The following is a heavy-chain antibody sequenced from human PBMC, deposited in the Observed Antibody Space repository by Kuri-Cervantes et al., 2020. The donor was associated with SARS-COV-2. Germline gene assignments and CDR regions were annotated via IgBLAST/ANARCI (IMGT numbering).Heavy chain of an antibody. Sequence: SETLSLTCAVSGDSFSSSTWWSWVRQPPGKGLQWIGEIYHSGSTNYNPSLKSRVTISIDKSKNQFSLKLTSVTAADTAVYFCARDWHGMISFGGAIDPNRYYDYGTDVWGQGTTVTVSS. D-gene: IGHD3-16*02. CDR3: ARDWHGMISFGGAIDPNRYYDYGTDV. J-gene: IGHJ6*02. V-gene: IGHV4-4*02. CDR2: IYHSGST. CDR1: GDSFSSSTW.